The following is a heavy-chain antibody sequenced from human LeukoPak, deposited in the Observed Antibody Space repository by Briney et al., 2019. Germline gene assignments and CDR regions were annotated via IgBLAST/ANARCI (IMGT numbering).Heavy chain of an antibody. CDR2: IKQDGSEK. V-gene: IGHV3-7*01. D-gene: IGHD3-9*01. CDR3: ARERSYDILTGYYEFDY. J-gene: IGHJ4*02. Sequence: GGSLRLSCAVSGFTFNNYWMSWVRQAPGKGLEWVANIKQDGSEKYYVDSVKGRFTISRDNAKNSLYLQMHSLRAEDTAVYYCARERSYDILTGYYEFDYWGQGTLVTVSS. CDR1: GFTFNNYW.